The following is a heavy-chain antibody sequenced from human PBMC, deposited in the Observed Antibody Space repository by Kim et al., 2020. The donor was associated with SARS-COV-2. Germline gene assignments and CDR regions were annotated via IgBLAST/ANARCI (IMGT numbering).Heavy chain of an antibody. V-gene: IGHV1-8*01. J-gene: IGHJ6*02. D-gene: IGHD6-19*01. CDR3: LAVAGHSYYYYYYGMDV. CDR2: MNPNSGNT. CDR1: GYTFTSYD. Sequence: ASVKVSCKASGYTFTSYDINWVRQATGQGLEWMGWMNPNSGNTGYAQKFQGRVTMTRNTSISTAYMELSSLRSEDTAVYYCLAVAGHSYYYYYYGMDVWGQGTTVTVSS.